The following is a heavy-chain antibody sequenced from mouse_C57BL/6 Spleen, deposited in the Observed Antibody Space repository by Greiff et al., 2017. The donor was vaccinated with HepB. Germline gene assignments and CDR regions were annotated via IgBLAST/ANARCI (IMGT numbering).Heavy chain of an antibody. CDR2: IYPGDGDT. Sequence: VQLQHSGPELVKPGASVKISCKASGYAFSSSWMNWVKQRPGKGLEWIGRIYPGDGDTNYNGKFKGKATLTADKSSSKAYMQLSSLTSEDSSVYCWARAGQVWGTGTTVTVSS. V-gene: IGHV1-82*01. CDR1: GYAFSSSW. J-gene: IGHJ1*03. CDR3: ARAGQV.